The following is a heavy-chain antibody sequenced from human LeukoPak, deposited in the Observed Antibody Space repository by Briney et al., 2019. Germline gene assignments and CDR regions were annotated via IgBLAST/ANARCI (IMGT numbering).Heavy chain of an antibody. D-gene: IGHD3-10*01. CDR1: GFTFSSYS. J-gene: IGHJ4*02. CDR3: ARDPGGLLWSSSGPFDY. V-gene: IGHV3-21*01. Sequence: GGSLRLSCAASGFTFSSYSMNWVRQAPGKGLEWVSSISSSSSYIYYADSVKGRFTISRDNAKNSLYLQMNSLRAEDTAVYYCARDPGGLLWSSSGPFDYWGQGTLVTVSS. CDR2: ISSSSSYI.